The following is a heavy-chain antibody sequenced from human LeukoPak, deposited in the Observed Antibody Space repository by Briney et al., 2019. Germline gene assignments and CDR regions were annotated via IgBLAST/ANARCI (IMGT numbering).Heavy chain of an antibody. CDR3: ARGGIYFDY. D-gene: IGHD3-16*01. J-gene: IGHJ4*02. Sequence: SETLSLTCTVSGGSISSTSYYWGWIRQPPGKGLEWIGSIYYSGSTNYNPSLKSRVTISVDTSKNQFSLKLSSVTAADTAVYYCARGGIYFDYWGQGTLVTVSS. V-gene: IGHV4-39*07. CDR2: IYYSGST. CDR1: GGSISSTSYY.